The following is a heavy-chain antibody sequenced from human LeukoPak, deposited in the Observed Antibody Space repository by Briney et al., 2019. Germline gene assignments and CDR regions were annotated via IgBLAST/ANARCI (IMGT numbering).Heavy chain of an antibody. CDR1: GFTFSSYW. D-gene: IGHD6-6*01. J-gene: IGHJ4*02. CDR2: IKQDGSEK. CDR3: ARDGPSIAADFDC. V-gene: IGHV3-7*01. Sequence: GGSLRLSCAASGFTFSSYWMSWVPQAPGKGLEWVANIKQDGSEKYYVDSVKGRFTISRDNAKNSLYLQMNSLRAEDSAVYYCARDGPSIAADFDCWGQGTLVTVSS.